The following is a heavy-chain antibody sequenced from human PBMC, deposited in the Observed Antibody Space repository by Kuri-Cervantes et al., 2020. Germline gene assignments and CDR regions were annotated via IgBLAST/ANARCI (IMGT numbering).Heavy chain of an antibody. D-gene: IGHD3-10*01. CDR2: IYYSGST. J-gene: IGHJ4*02. CDR1: GGSISSYY. Sequence: ESLKISCTVSGGSISSYYWSWIRQPPGKGLEWIGYIYYSGSTNYNPSLKSRVTISVDTSKNQFSLKLSSVTAADAAVYYCARDGGMVRGVIGDYWGQGTLVTVSS. V-gene: IGHV4-59*12. CDR3: ARDGGMVRGVIGDY.